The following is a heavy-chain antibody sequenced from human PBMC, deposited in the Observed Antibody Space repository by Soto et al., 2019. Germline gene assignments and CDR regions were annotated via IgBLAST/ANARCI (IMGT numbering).Heavy chain of an antibody. D-gene: IGHD2-2*01. CDR1: GGTFSTSA. V-gene: IGHV1-69*12. Sequence: QVQVVQSGAEVKKPGSSVKVSCKTSGGTFSTSAISWVRQAPGQGLEWMGGIMPIFRTADYAQKFQGRVTITADESTTTAYFELSSLRSEDTAVYYCARDKDRAQVGGNYYYIMDVWGQGTTVTVTS. CDR3: ARDKDRAQVGGNYYYIMDV. J-gene: IGHJ6*02. CDR2: IMPIFRTA.